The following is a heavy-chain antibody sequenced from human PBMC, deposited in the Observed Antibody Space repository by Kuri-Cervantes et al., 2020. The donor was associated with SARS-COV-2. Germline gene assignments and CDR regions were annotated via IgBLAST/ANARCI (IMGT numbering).Heavy chain of an antibody. CDR2: INPSGGST. D-gene: IGHD1-26*01. V-gene: IGHV1-46*01. J-gene: IGHJ4*02. CDR3: ARGGSYYLDEYYFDY. CDR1: GYTFTSYY. Sequence: ASVKVSCKASGYTFTSYYMHWVRQAPGQGLEWMGIINPSGGSTSFAQKFQGRLTMTRDTSTSTVYMELSSLRSEDTAVYYCARGGSYYLDEYYFDYWGQGTLVTVSS.